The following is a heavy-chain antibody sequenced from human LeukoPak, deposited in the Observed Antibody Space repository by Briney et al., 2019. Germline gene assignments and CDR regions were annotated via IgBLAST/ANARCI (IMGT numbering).Heavy chain of an antibody. D-gene: IGHD2-2*01. Sequence: GSSVKVSCKAPGGTFSSYAISWVRQAPGQGREWMGGIIPIFGTANYAQKFQGRVTITADESTSTAYMELSSLRSEDTAVYYCARDSVVVPAADDAFDIWGQGTMVTVSS. CDR2: IIPIFGTA. V-gene: IGHV1-69*01. CDR3: ARDSVVVPAADDAFDI. J-gene: IGHJ3*02. CDR1: GGTFSSYA.